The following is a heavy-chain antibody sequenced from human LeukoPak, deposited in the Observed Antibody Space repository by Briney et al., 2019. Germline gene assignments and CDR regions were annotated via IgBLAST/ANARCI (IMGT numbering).Heavy chain of an antibody. D-gene: IGHD3-16*01. CDR3: ARDQALIVITSTFNH. J-gene: IGHJ4*02. CDR1: GFTFSDSY. CDR2: ISGSGATI. Sequence: PGGSLRLSCAASGFTFSDSYLTWIRQAPEKGLEWVAYISGSGATIYYADSVKGRFTISRDNAKNSLYLQMDNLRAEDTAVYYCARDQALIVITSTFNHWGQGTLVTVSS. V-gene: IGHV3-11*01.